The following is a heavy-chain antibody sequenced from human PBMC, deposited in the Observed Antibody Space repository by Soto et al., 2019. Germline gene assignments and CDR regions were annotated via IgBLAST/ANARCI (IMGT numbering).Heavy chain of an antibody. J-gene: IGHJ6*01. CDR3: AREEAPQWFTKGHDGMDV. CDR2: VNHSGST. CDR1: GGSFSGYY. D-gene: IGHD2-8*01. V-gene: IGHV4-34*01. Sequence: PPETLCLTCAVYGGSFSGYYWSWIRQPPGKGLEWIGEVNHSGSTNYNPSLKSRVTISVDTSKNQFSLKLSSVTAADTAVYYCAREEAPQWFTKGHDGMDVWAQGTTVT.